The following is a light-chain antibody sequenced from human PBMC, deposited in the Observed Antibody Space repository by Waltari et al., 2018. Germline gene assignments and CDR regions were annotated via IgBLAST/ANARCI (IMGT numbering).Light chain of an antibody. Sequence: DIQMSQSPSSVSASVGDRVTLTCRASPGISSRLAWYQHKPGKAPQLLIPDASSLHSGVPSRFSGSGSGTDFTLTISSLQPEDFATYYCLQVNSFPRTFGQGTKVEVK. V-gene: IGKV1-12*01. CDR1: PGISSR. J-gene: IGKJ1*01. CDR2: DAS. CDR3: LQVNSFPRT.